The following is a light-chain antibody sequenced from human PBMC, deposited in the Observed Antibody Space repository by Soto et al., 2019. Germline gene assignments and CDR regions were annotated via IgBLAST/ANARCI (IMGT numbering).Light chain of an antibody. V-gene: IGKV1-33*01. J-gene: IGKJ5*01. CDR2: DAS. CDR1: QDISNY. CDR3: QQYDNLPRGF. Sequence: DIQMTQSPSSLSASVGDRVTITCQASQDISNYLNWYQQKPGKAPKLLIYDASNLETGVPSRFSGSGSGTDFTFTISSLQPEDIATYYCQQYDNLPRGFFGQGTRLEIK.